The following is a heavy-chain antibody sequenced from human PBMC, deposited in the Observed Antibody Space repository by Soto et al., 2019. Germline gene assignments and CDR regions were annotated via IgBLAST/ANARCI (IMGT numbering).Heavy chain of an antibody. D-gene: IGHD2-2*01. CDR1: GFTFSSYG. Sequence: WWSLRLSCSASGFTFSSYGMHWFRQAPGKGLEWVAVISYDGSNKYYADSVKGRFTISRDNSKNTLYLQMNSLRAEDTAVYYCANDRTSWPLDVWGQGTTVTVSS. J-gene: IGHJ6*02. CDR3: ANDRTSWPLDV. CDR2: ISYDGSNK. V-gene: IGHV3-30*18.